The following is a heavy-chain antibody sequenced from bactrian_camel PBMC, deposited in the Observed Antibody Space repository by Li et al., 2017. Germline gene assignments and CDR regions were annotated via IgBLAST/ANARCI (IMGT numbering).Heavy chain of an antibody. D-gene: IGHD5*01. CDR3: SVATTSGTFNY. Sequence: VQLVESGGGLVQPGGSLRLSCAASGFTFSSFDMNWVRQAPGKGLEWVSTINSGGGSTFYAGSVKGRFTVSRDNAKNTVYLQMNSLKPEDTALYYCSVATTSGTFNYWGQGTQVTVS. J-gene: IGHJ4*01. CDR2: INSGGGST. V-gene: IGHV3S40*01. CDR1: GFTFSSFD.